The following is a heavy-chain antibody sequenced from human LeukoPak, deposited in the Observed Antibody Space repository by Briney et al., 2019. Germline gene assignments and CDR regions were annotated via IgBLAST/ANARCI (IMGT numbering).Heavy chain of an antibody. CDR2: IYYSGST. J-gene: IGHJ4*02. CDR3: ARDNGYPTGFDY. D-gene: IGHD5-24*01. V-gene: IGHV4-59*01. Sequence: SETLSLTCTVSGGSISSYYWSWIRQPPGKGLKWIGYIYYSGSTNYNPSLKSRVTISVDTSKNQFSLKLSSVTAADTAVYYCARDNGYPTGFDYWGQGTLVTVSS. CDR1: GGSISSYY.